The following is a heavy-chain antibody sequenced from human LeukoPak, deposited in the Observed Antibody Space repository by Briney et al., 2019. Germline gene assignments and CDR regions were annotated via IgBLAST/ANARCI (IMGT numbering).Heavy chain of an antibody. CDR1: GFTFSSYA. CDR3: AREASILDY. V-gene: IGHV3-23*01. J-gene: IGHJ4*02. Sequence: GGSLLLSCAASGFTFSSYAMSWVRQAPGKGLEWVSVISGSGSNTYYADSVKGRFSISRDNSKNTLYLQMNNLRAEDTAVYYCAREASILDYWGQGALVTVSS. CDR2: ISGSGSNT.